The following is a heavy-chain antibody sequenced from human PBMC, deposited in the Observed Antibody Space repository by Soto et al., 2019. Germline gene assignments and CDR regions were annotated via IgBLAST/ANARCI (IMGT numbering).Heavy chain of an antibody. V-gene: IGHV4-59*01. CDR1: SGSISGYY. CDR3: EREYSRICFDP. J-gene: IGHJ5*02. Sequence: QVQLQESGPGLVKSSETLSLTCTVSSGSISGYYWNWIRRPPGRGLEWIGYVYYSGSSHYNPSLTSRVTISVDTSKNQISLNLSSVNAADTAVYYCEREYSRICFDPWGQGTLVTVSS. CDR2: VYYSGSS. D-gene: IGHD2-21*01.